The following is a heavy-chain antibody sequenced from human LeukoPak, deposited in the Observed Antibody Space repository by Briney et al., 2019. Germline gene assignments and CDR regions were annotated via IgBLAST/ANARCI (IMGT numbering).Heavy chain of an antibody. D-gene: IGHD3-22*01. CDR3: ARGFGRGSGYYYGPYYYGMDV. J-gene: IGHJ6*02. V-gene: IGHV4-31*03. CDR2: IYYSGST. CDR1: GGSISSGGYY. Sequence: PSQTLSLTCTVSGGSISSGGYYWSWIRQHPGKGLEWIGYIYYSGSTYYNPSLKSRVTISVDTSKNQFSLKLSSVTAADTAVYYCARGFGRGSGYYYGPYYYGMDVWGQGTTVTVSS.